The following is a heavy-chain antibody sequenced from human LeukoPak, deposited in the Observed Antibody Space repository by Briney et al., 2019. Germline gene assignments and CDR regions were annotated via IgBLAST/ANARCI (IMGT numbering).Heavy chain of an antibody. CDR3: ARDRRGFDY. CDR2: ISSSGSTI. V-gene: IGHV3-48*04. CDR1: GFTFSSYG. J-gene: IGHJ4*02. Sequence: SGSLRLSCAASGFTFSSYGMRWVRQAPGKGLEWVSYISSSGSTIYYADSVKGRFTISRDNAKNSLYLQMNSLRAEDTAVYYCARDRRGFDYWGQGTLVTVSS.